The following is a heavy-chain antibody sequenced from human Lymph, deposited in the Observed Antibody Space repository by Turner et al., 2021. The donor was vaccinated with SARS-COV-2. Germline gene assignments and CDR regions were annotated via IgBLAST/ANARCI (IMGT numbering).Heavy chain of an antibody. D-gene: IGHD2-2*02. CDR1: GYTFGSYG. CDR3: AREGYCSSTSCYRGQYYYYGMDV. V-gene: IGHV1-18*04. CDR2: ISVYNGYT. Sequence: QVQLWQSGAEVKKSGPSVKFPCRASGYTFGSYGISWVRQAPGQGLEWMGWISVYNGYTNYAQKLQGRVTMTTDTSTSTAYMELRSLRSDDTAVYYCAREGYCSSTSCYRGQYYYYGMDVWGQGTTVTVSS. J-gene: IGHJ6*02.